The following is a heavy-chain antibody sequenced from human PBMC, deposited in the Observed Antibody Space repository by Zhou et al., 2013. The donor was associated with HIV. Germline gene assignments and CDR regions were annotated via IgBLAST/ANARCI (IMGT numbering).Heavy chain of an antibody. Sequence: QVQLQESGPGLVKPSETLSLTCTVSGGSISSYYWSWIRQPPGKGLEWIGYIYTSGSTNYNPSLKSRVTISVDTSKNQFSLKLSSVTAADTAVYYCARDRAPRLGDYYYYYGMDVWAKGPRSPSP. CDR3: ARDRAPRLGDYYYYYGMDV. CDR1: GGSISSYY. CDR2: IYTSGST. V-gene: IGHV4-4*09. J-gene: IGHJ6*02. D-gene: IGHD3-16*01.